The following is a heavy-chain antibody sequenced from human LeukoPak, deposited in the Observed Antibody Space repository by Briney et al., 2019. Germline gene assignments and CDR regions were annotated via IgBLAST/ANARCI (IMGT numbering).Heavy chain of an antibody. D-gene: IGHD6-19*01. J-gene: IGHJ4*02. CDR3: AKPRYREYSRGCLGY. V-gene: IGHV3-23*01. CDR2: ISGSGGST. CDR1: GFTFSSYA. Sequence: GGSLRLSCAASGFTFSSYAMSWVRQAPGKGLEGVSAISGSGGSTYYADSVKGRFTISRDNSKNTLYLQMNSLRAEDTAVYYCAKPRYREYSRGCLGYWGQGTLVTVSS.